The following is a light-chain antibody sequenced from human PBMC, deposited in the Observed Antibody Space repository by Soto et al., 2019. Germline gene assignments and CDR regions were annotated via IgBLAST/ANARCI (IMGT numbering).Light chain of an antibody. V-gene: IGLV2-11*01. Sequence: QSALTQPRSVSGSPGQSVTISCTGTSSDVGAYNYVSWYQQHPGKAPKVIIYDVTKRPSGVPDRFSGSKSDNTASLTISGLQAEDEADYDCCSYAGSNTLLFGGGTKLTVL. J-gene: IGLJ2*01. CDR2: DVT. CDR3: CSYAGSNTLL. CDR1: SSDVGAYNY.